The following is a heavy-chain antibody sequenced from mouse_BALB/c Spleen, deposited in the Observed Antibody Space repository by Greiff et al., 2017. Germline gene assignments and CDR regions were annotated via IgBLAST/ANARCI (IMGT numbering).Heavy chain of an antibody. J-gene: IGHJ2*01. Sequence: EVQRVESGGGLVQPGGSLKLSCAASGFTFSSYAMSWVRQTPEKRLEWVASISSGGSTYYPDSVKGRFTISRDNARNILYLQMSSLRSEDTAMYYCARAYGDYWGQGTTLTVSS. CDR2: ISSGGST. CDR1: GFTFSSYA. D-gene: IGHD1-1*01. V-gene: IGHV5-6-5*01. CDR3: ARAYGDY.